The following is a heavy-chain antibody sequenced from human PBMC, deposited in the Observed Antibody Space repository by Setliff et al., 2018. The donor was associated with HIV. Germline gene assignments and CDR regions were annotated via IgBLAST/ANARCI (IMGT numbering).Heavy chain of an antibody. D-gene: IGHD3-10*01. CDR2: IYPDDSDT. J-gene: IGHJ4*02. V-gene: IGHV5-51*01. Sequence: GESLKISCKGFGYSFTSYWIGWVRQMPGKGLEWMGIIYPDDSDTRYSPSFQGQVTISVDNSISTAYLQCRTLKASDTAIYYCARHINYYGSGSYPEYWGQGTLVAVAS. CDR1: GYSFTSYW. CDR3: ARHINYYGSGSYPEY.